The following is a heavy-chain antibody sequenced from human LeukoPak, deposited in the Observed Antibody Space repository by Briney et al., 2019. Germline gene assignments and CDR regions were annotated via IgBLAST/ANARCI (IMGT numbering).Heavy chain of an antibody. CDR3: ARFDYPWGAD. V-gene: IGHV3-30*04. J-gene: IGHJ4*02. Sequence: GGSLRLSCAASGFTFSSYAMHWVRQAPGKGPEWVAFIRSDASNQYYVDSVKGRFTISRDNAKNSLYLQMNSLRAEDTAVYYCARFDYPWGADWGQGTLVTVSS. D-gene: IGHD3-9*01. CDR2: IRSDASNQ. CDR1: GFTFSSYA.